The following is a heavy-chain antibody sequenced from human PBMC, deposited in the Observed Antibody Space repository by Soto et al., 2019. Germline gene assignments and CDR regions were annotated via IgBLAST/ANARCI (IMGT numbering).Heavy chain of an antibody. CDR1: GGSITSANFF. Sequence: QVQLQESGPGLVKPSQTLSLTCTVSGGSITSANFFWTLIRQHPGKGLEWIGYIYHSGSTYYNPSLKSRVTISIDKSQNQFSLTLTSVTAADTAIYFCARDRLSLIRGVPHYDGIDVWGQGTTVTVSS. J-gene: IGHJ6*02. D-gene: IGHD3-10*01. CDR2: IYHSGST. V-gene: IGHV4-31*03. CDR3: ARDRLSLIRGVPHYDGIDV.